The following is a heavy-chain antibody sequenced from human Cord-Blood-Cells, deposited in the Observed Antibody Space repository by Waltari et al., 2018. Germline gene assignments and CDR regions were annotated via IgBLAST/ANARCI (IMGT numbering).Heavy chain of an antibody. CDR2: IHHSGST. Sequence: QVQLQQWGAGLLKLSETLSLTCAVYGGSFSGYYWGWIRQPPGKGLEWFGEIHHSGSTNYNPALNRRVTISVDTSKNQFSLKLSSVTAADTAVYYCARGRWGNWNDDAFDIWGQGTMVTVSS. V-gene: IGHV4-34*01. J-gene: IGHJ3*02. D-gene: IGHD1-1*01. CDR1: GGSFSGYY. CDR3: ARGRWGNWNDDAFDI.